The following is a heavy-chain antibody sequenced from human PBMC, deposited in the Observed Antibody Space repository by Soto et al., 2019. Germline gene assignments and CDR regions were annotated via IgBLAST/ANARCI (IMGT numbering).Heavy chain of an antibody. CDR2: IKSKTDGGTT. CDR1: GFTFSNVW. J-gene: IGHJ4*02. V-gene: IGHV3-15*07. CDR3: TPLALKYSSGWYEFSD. Sequence: EVQLVESGGGLVQSGGSLRLSCAASGFTFSNVWMNWVRQAPGKGLEWVGRIKSKTDGGTTDYAAPVKGRFTISRDDSKNTLYLQMNSLKTEDTAVYYCTPLALKYSSGWYEFSDWGQGTLVTVSS. D-gene: IGHD6-19*01.